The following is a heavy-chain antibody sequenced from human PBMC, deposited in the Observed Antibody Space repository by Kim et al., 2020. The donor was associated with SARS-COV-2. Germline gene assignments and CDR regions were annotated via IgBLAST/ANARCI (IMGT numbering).Heavy chain of an antibody. CDR3: AKEHWGPEY. Sequence: GGSLRLSCAASGFTFSTYWMTWVRQAPGKGLEWLANINQDGSKKNYGDSVKGRFTVSRDNAKNSLYVQLNSLRVEDTAVYYCAKEHWGPEYWGQGTLVTVSS. V-gene: IGHV3-7*01. CDR2: INQDGSKK. D-gene: IGHD7-27*01. J-gene: IGHJ4*02. CDR1: GFTFSTYW.